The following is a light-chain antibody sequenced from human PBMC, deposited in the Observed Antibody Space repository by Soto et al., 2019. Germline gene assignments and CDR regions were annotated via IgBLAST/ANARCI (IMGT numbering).Light chain of an antibody. V-gene: IGLV2-14*01. CDR1: SGDVGGYNF. Sequence: QSVLTQPASVSGSPGQSITISCTGTSGDVGGYNFVSWFQQHPGKAPKLIIYEVSNRPSGVSNRFSGSKSGNTASLTISGLQAEDEADYYCTSYTTSSTRVFGGGTKLTVL. J-gene: IGLJ3*02. CDR2: EVS. CDR3: TSYTTSSTRV.